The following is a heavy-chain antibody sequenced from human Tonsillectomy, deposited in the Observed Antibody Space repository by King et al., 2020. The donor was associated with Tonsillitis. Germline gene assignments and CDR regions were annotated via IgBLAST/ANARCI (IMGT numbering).Heavy chain of an antibody. Sequence: VQLVESGGVVVQPGGSLRLSCAASGFTFDDYTMHWVRQAPGKGLEWVSLITWDGGSTFYADSVKGRFTISRDNSKNSLSLQMNSLRPEDTAVYYRATERLQYFDYWGQGTLVTVSS. D-gene: IGHD4-11*01. V-gene: IGHV3-43*01. CDR1: GFTFDDYT. J-gene: IGHJ4*02. CDR3: ATERLQYFDY. CDR2: ITWDGGST.